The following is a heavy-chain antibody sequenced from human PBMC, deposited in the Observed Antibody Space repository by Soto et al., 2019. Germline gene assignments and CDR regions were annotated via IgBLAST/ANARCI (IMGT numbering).Heavy chain of an antibody. V-gene: IGHV1-8*01. CDR3: ARVLKLGYCSSTSCYTDYYGMDV. Sequence: ASVKVSCKASGYTFTSHDINWVRQATGQGLEWMGWMNPNSGNTGYAQKFQGRVTMTRNTSISTAYMELSSLRSEDTAVYYCARVLKLGYCSSTSCYTDYYGMDVWGQGTTVTVSS. D-gene: IGHD2-2*02. CDR1: GYTFTSHD. J-gene: IGHJ6*02. CDR2: MNPNSGNT.